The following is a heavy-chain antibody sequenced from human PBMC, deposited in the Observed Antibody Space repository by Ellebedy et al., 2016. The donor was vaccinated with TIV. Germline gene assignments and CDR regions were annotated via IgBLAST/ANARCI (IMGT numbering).Heavy chain of an antibody. Sequence: SVKVSXXASGGTFSSYAISWVRQAPGQRLEWMGRIIPILGIANYAQKFQGRVTITADKSTSTAYMELSSLRSEDTAVYYCARATTRDYYGMDVWGQGTTVTVSS. J-gene: IGHJ6*02. CDR1: GGTFSSYA. V-gene: IGHV1-69*04. CDR2: IIPILGIA. D-gene: IGHD1-1*01. CDR3: ARATTRDYYGMDV.